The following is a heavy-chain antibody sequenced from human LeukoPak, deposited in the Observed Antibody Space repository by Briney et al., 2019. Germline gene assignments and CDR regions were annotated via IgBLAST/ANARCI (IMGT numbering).Heavy chain of an antibody. J-gene: IGHJ4*02. CDR3: ARDLYYYDSSGEFPPGY. CDR2: ISYDGSNK. V-gene: IGHV3-30-3*01. D-gene: IGHD3-22*01. Sequence: PGGSPRLSCAASGFTFSSYAMHWVRQAPGKGLEWVAVISYDGSNKYYADSVKGRFTISRDNSKNTLYLQMNSLRAEDTAVYYCARDLYYYDSSGEFPPGYWGQGTLVTVSS. CDR1: GFTFSSYA.